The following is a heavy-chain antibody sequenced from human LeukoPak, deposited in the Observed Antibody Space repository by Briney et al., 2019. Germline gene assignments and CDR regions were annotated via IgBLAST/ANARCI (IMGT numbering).Heavy chain of an antibody. V-gene: IGHV1-46*01. D-gene: IGHD6-13*01. CDR1: GYTFTPYY. CDR2: INPTSANT. CDR3: AGDQRGGRISWYSHFDF. J-gene: IGHJ4*02. Sequence: ASVKVSCKAYGYTFTPYYMHWVRQAPGQGLEWMGIINPTSANTRYAQKFQGRVTMTRDTSTSTVYMELSSLTSEDTAVYYCAGDQRGGRISWYSHFDFWGQGTLVTVSS.